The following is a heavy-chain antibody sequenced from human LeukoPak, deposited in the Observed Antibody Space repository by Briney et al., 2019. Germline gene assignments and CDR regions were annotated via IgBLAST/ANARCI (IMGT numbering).Heavy chain of an antibody. CDR1: GYTFTSYY. CDR2: INPSGGST. Sequence: ASVKVSCKASGYTFTSYYMHWVRQAPGQGLEWMGIINPSGGSTSYAQKFQGRVTMTRDTSTSTAYMELSSLRSEDTAVYYCARADPPITMVRGVTENWFDPWGQGTLVTVSS. CDR3: ARADPPITMVRGVTENWFDP. J-gene: IGHJ5*02. V-gene: IGHV1-46*01. D-gene: IGHD3-10*01.